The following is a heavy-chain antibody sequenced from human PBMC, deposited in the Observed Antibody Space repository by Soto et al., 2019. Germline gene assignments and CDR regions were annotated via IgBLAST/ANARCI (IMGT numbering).Heavy chain of an antibody. Sequence: QVQLQESGPGLVKPSDTLSLTCTVSGASISTYYWSWIRQSPGKGLEWIGYISYSGSTNYNPSLRSRVXXXFXXSKNLISLQVRSATAADAAVYYCARDLKEYCSDGKCNWFDPWGQGTLVTVSS. D-gene: IGHD2-15*01. CDR2: ISYSGST. CDR3: ARDLKEYCSDGKCNWFDP. V-gene: IGHV4-59*01. CDR1: GASISTYY. J-gene: IGHJ5*02.